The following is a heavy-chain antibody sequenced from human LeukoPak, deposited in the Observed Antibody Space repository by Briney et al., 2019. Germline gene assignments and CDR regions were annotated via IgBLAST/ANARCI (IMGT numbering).Heavy chain of an antibody. V-gene: IGHV3-23*01. J-gene: IGHJ4*02. Sequence: SGGSLRLSCAASGFTFSSYAMSWVRQAPRKGLEWVSGISGSGDGTYYEDSVRGRFTISRDNSKNTLYLQMNSLRAEDSAVYYCARRRYSSSWYFDYWGQGTLVTVSS. CDR1: GFTFSSYA. D-gene: IGHD6-13*01. CDR2: ISGSGDGT. CDR3: ARRRYSSSWYFDY.